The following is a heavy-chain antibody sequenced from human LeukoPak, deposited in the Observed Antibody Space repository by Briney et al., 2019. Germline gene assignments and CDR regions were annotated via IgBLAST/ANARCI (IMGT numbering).Heavy chain of an antibody. V-gene: IGHV3-20*04. CDR3: ASEYCSGGSCYPHAFDI. CDR2: INWNGGST. CDR1: GFTFDDYG. J-gene: IGHJ3*02. D-gene: IGHD2-15*01. Sequence: GGSLRLSCAASGFTFDDYGMSWVRQAPGKGLEWVSGINWNGGSTGYADSVKGRFTISRDNAKNPLYLQMNSLRAEDTALYYCASEYCSGGSCYPHAFDIWGQGTMVTVSS.